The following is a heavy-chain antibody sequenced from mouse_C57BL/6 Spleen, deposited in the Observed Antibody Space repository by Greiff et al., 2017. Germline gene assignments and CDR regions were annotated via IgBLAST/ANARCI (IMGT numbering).Heavy chain of an antibody. V-gene: IGHV1-26*01. D-gene: IGHD1-1*01. Sequence: VQLQQSGPELVKPGASVKISCKASGYTFTDYYMNWVKQSHGKSLEWIGDINPNNGGTSYNQKFKGKATLTVDKSSSTAYMELRSLTSEDSAVYYCANYYGSRGWYFDVWGTGTTVTVSS. CDR3: ANYYGSRGWYFDV. CDR1: GYTFTDYY. CDR2: INPNNGGT. J-gene: IGHJ1*03.